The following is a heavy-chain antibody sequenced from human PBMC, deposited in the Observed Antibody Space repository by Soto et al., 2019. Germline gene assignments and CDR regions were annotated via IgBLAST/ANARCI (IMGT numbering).Heavy chain of an antibody. CDR2: VYSNGAT. CDR1: GGSMSGLY. J-gene: IGHJ5*02. Sequence: QMQLQEAGPGLVKPSETLYITCTVSGGSMSGLYWSWIRQSPLKGLEGIGYVYSNGATNYNPSFKGPVTLSVDTSKHQFSLELTSVTAADTAVYYCARGMDRKIGLFDLWGQGNLITVSA. V-gene: IGHV4-59*11. CDR3: ARGMDRKIGLFDL. D-gene: IGHD3-16*01.